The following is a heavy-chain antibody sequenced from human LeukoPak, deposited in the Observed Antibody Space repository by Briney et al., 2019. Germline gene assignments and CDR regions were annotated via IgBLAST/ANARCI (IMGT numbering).Heavy chain of an antibody. D-gene: IGHD6-19*01. CDR3: ARGSYSTGWLFD. CDR2: IIPIFGTA. J-gene: IGHJ4*02. V-gene: IGHV1-69*05. CDR1: GGIFNSYA. Sequence: PSVKVSCKASGGIFNSYAISWVREAPGQGLEWMGGIIPIFGTANYAQKFQGRVTITTNESTSTAYMELSSLRCEDTAVYYYARGSYSTGWLFDWGQGTPVTVSS.